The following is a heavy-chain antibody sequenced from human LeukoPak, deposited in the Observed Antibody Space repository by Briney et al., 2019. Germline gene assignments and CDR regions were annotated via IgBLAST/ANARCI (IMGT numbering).Heavy chain of an antibody. CDR1: GGTFSSYA. J-gene: IGHJ4*02. V-gene: IGHV1-69*01. Sequence: SVKVSCKASGGTFSSYAISWVRQAPGQGLEWMGGIIPIFGTANCAQKFQGRVTITADESTSTAYMELSSLRSEDTAVYYCARDLDSSGYFDYWGQGTLVTVSS. CDR3: ARDLDSSGYFDY. CDR2: IIPIFGTA. D-gene: IGHD3-22*01.